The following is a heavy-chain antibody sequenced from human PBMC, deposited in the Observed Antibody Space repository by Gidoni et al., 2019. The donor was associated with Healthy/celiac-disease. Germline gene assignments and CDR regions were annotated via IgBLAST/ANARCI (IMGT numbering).Heavy chain of an antibody. Sequence: EVQLVESGGGLVQPGGSLRLSCAAPGFTFSSYEMNWVRQAPGKGLEWVSYISSSGSTIYYADSVKGRFTISRDNAKNSLYLQMNSLRAEDTAVYYCAREGIFGVVDYWGQGTLVTVSS. CDR1: GFTFSSYE. CDR2: ISSSGSTI. V-gene: IGHV3-48*03. D-gene: IGHD3-3*01. CDR3: AREGIFGVVDY. J-gene: IGHJ4*02.